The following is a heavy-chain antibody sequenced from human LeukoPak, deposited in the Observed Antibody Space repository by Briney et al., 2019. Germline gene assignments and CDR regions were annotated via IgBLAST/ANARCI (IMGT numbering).Heavy chain of an antibody. D-gene: IGHD6-19*01. CDR3: ARLPGIAVAGPNWYFDL. J-gene: IGHJ2*01. CDR1: GYSVSSGYY. CDR2: INPIGSS. Sequence: SETLSLTCTVSGYSVSSGYYWGWMRQSPGKGLEWIGSINPIGSSYYNPSLKSRVTISIDTSKNQFSLKLSSVTAADTAVYYCARLPGIAVAGPNWYFDLWGRGTLVTVSS. V-gene: IGHV4-38-2*02.